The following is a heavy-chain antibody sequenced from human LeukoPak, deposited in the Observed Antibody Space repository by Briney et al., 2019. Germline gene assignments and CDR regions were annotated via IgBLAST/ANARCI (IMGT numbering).Heavy chain of an antibody. Sequence: ASVKVSCKASGYTFTSYDINWVRQVTGQGLEWTGWINPNSGGTNYAQKFQGRVTMTRDTSISTAYMELSRLRSDDTAVYYCARAYGMDVWGQGTTVTVSS. J-gene: IGHJ6*02. V-gene: IGHV1-2*02. CDR2: INPNSGGT. CDR3: ARAYGMDV. CDR1: GYTFTSYD.